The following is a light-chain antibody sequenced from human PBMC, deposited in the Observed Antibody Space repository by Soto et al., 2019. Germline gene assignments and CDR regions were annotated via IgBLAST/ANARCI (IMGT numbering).Light chain of an antibody. CDR2: DAS. V-gene: IGKV1-5*01. J-gene: IGKJ1*01. CDR3: QQYNSHGT. Sequence: DIPMTQSPSTLSASVGDRVSITGRASQSISSWLAWYKQKPGKAPNLLIYDASSLESGVPSRFSGSGSGTEFTLTIRSLKPDDFATYYCQQYNSHGTFGQGTKVDIK. CDR1: QSISSW.